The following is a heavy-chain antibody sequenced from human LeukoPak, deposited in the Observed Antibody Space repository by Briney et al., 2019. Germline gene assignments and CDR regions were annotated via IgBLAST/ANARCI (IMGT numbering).Heavy chain of an antibody. CDR2: ISSSSSYI. J-gene: IGHJ4*02. Sequence: GGSLRLSCAASGFTFSNAWMNWVRQAPGKGLEWVSSISSSSSYIYYADSVKGRFPISRDNAKNSLYLQMNSLRAEDTAVYYCARDKYQLPTVLENWGQGTLVTVSS. D-gene: IGHD2-2*01. V-gene: IGHV3-21*01. CDR1: GFTFSNAW. CDR3: ARDKYQLPTVLEN.